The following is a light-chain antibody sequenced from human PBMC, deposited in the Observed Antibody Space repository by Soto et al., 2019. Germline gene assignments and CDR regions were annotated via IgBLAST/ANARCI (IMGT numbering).Light chain of an antibody. CDR1: SSGVGGYNL. J-gene: IGLJ1*01. CDR2: EGS. V-gene: IGLV2-23*01. Sequence: QSVLTQPASVSGSPGQSITISCTGTSSGVGGYNLVSWYQQTPDKAPKVIIYEGSKRPSGVSNRFSASKSGITASLTISGLQAEDEADYYCCSYAGTRALYVFGTGTKVTVL. CDR3: CSYAGTRALYV.